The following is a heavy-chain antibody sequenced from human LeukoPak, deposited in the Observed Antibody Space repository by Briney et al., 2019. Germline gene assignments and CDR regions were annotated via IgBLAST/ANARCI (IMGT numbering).Heavy chain of an antibody. CDR2: MNPNSGDT. J-gene: IGHJ1*01. CDR1: GYTFTSYD. D-gene: IGHD3-3*01. Sequence: GASVKVSCKASGYTFTSYDINWVRQATGQGLEWMGWMNPNSGDTGYAQKFQGRVTITRNTSISTAYMEVSSLRSEDTAVYYCAKHIYGVVSIQQWGQGTLVTVSS. CDR3: AKHIYGVVSIQQ. V-gene: IGHV1-8*03.